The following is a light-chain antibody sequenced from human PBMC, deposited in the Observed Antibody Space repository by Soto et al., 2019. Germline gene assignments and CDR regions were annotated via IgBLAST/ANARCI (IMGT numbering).Light chain of an antibody. CDR3: QQYQSYWT. J-gene: IGKJ1*01. CDR2: DAS. V-gene: IGKV1-5*01. Sequence: DIPMTQSPSTLSASLRDRVTITCRASQSIGSRLAWYQQKPGKAPKLLMYDASTLESGVPSRFSGSGSGTEFTLTISSLQADDFATYYCQQYQSYWTFGEGTKVEIK. CDR1: QSIGSR.